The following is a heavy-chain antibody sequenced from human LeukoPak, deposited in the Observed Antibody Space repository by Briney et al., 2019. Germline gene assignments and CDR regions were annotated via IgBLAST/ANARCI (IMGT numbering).Heavy chain of an antibody. CDR2: INPNSGGT. CDR3: VPDCSSTACLFDY. J-gene: IGHJ4*02. V-gene: IGHV1-2*06. D-gene: IGHD2-2*01. Sequence: ASVKVSCKASGYTFTDYWIHWVRQAPAQGLDWMGRINPNSGGTNDAQKFQGRVAMTRDTSISTAYMELSRLTSDDTSVFYCVPDCSSTACLFDYWGQGTLVTVSS. CDR1: GYTFTDYW.